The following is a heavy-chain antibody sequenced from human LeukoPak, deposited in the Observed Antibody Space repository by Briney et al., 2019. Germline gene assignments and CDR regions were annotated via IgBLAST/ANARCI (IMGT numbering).Heavy chain of an antibody. CDR3: AKGRWLTESPLGD. V-gene: IGHV3-9*01. J-gene: IGHJ4*02. CDR1: GFTFDDYA. D-gene: IGHD3-22*01. CDR2: VSWNSDTI. Sequence: GGSLRLSCAASGFTFDDYAVHWVRQAPGMGLEWVSGVSWNSDTIGYADSVKGRFTISRDNAKNSLYLQMNILRPEDTALYYCAKGRWLTESPLGDWGQGTLVTVSS.